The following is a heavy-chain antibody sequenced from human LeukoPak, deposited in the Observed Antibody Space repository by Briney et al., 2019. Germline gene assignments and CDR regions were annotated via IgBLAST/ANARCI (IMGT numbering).Heavy chain of an antibody. J-gene: IGHJ4*02. CDR2: IWSDGSNK. V-gene: IGHV3-33*01. CDR1: GFTFSSYG. D-gene: IGHD6-19*01. CDR3: ARDGSSGWYWVDY. Sequence: PGGSLRLSCAASGFTFSSYGMHWVRQAPGKGLEWVAVIWSDGSNKYYADSVKGRFTISRDNSKNTLYLQMSSLRAEDTAVYYCARDGSSGWYWVDYWGQGTLVTVSS.